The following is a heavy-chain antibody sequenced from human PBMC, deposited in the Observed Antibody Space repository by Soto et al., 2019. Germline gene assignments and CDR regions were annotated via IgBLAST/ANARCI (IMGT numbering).Heavy chain of an antibody. V-gene: IGHV4-61*01. D-gene: IGHD6-6*01. J-gene: IGHJ4*02. Sequence: SETLSLTCTVSGGSVNSGHYYWSWIRQPPGRGLEWIGYMFHTGSASYNPSLKSRVTISVDTTRNQFSLRLSSVTAADTAVYYCAREFSNSPEAFDSWGQGSLVTVSS. CDR2: MFHTGSA. CDR1: GGSVNSGHYY. CDR3: AREFSNSPEAFDS.